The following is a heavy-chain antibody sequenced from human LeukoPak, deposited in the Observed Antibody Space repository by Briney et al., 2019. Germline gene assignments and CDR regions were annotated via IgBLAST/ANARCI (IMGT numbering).Heavy chain of an antibody. CDR3: ARDYSGWSLDP. CDR1: GFTLSSYS. Sequence: GGSLRLSCAASGFTLSSYSMNWVRQAPGKGLEWVSYISDGGKTKYSADSVKGRFTISRDNAKNSLYLQMNSLRAEDTAVYYCARDYSGWSLDPWGQGTLVTVSS. V-gene: IGHV3-48*04. CDR2: ISDGGKTK. J-gene: IGHJ5*02. D-gene: IGHD5-12*01.